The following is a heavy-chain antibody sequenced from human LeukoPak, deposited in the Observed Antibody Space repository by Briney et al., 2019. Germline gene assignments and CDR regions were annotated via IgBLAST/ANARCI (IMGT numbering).Heavy chain of an antibody. CDR2: INHSGYT. J-gene: IGHJ4*02. Sequence: SETLSLTCAVSGVSFNVYYWSWVRQTPGKGLEWIGEINHSGYTNDSPSLESRATLSIDTSRKQVSLNLRSVTVADTGIYYCTRMTTGHDYWGQGTLVTVSS. CDR3: TRMTTGHDY. D-gene: IGHD4-17*01. V-gene: IGHV4-34*04. CDR1: GVSFNVYY.